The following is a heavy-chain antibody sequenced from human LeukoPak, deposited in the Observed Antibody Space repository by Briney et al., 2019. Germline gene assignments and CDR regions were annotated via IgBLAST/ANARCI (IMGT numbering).Heavy chain of an antibody. V-gene: IGHV4-39*07. CDR1: GGSISSSSYY. D-gene: IGHD1-26*01. Sequence: PSETLSLTCTVSGGSISSSSYYWGWIRQPPGKGLEWIGSIYHSGSTYYNPSLKSRVTISVDTSKNQFSLKLSSVTAADTAVYYCARREWELMPLYWYFDLWGRGTLVTVSS. CDR2: IYHSGST. CDR3: ARREWELMPLYWYFDL. J-gene: IGHJ2*01.